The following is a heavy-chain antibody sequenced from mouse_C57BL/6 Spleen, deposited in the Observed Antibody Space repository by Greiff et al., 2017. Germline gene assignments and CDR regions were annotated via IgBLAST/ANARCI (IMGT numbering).Heavy chain of an antibody. Sequence: QVQLQQSGAELVRPGTSVKLSCKASGYTFTSYWMHWVKQRPGQGLEWIGVIDPSDSYTNYNQKFKGKATLTVDTSSSTAYMQLSSLTSEDSAVYYCASEPSWFAYWGQGTLVTVSA. J-gene: IGHJ3*01. CDR2: IDPSDSYT. CDR3: ASEPSWFAY. CDR1: GYTFTSYW. V-gene: IGHV1-59*01.